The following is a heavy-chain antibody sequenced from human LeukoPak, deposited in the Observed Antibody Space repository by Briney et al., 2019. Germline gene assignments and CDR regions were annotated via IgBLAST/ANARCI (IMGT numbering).Heavy chain of an antibody. D-gene: IGHD3-9*01. V-gene: IGHV4-38-2*02. CDR2: IYHSGST. CDR3: ARVIGDYDILTGYYLDWFDP. Sequence: PSETLSLTCIVSGYSISSGYSWGWIRQPPGKGLEWIGNIYHSGSTYYNPSLKSRVTISVDTSKSQFSLKLSSVTAADTAVYYCARVIGDYDILTGYYLDWFDPWGQGTLVTVSS. CDR1: GYSISSGYS. J-gene: IGHJ5*02.